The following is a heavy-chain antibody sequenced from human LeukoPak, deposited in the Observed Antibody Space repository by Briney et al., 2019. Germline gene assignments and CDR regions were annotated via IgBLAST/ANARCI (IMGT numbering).Heavy chain of an antibody. CDR1: GYTFTSYG. J-gene: IGHJ4*02. CDR2: ISVDNGNT. D-gene: IGHD2-15*01. CDR3: ATLIGYCSGGTCYERMDY. Sequence: ASVKVSCKASGYTFTSYGICWVRQAPGQGLEWMGWISVDNGNTIYAQNFQGRVTMTADTSTSTAYMDLRSLRSDDTAVYYCATLIGYCSGGTCYERMDYWGQGTLVTVSS. V-gene: IGHV1-18*01.